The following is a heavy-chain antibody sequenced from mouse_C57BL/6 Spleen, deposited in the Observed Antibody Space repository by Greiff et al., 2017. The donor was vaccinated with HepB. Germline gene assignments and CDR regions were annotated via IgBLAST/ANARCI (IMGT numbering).Heavy chain of an antibody. CDR2: IYPGSGST. V-gene: IGHV1-55*01. Sequence: KQRPGQGLEWIGDIYPGSGSTNYNEKFKSKATLTVDTSSSTAYMQLSSLTSEDSAVYYCARSAVVANYFDYWGQGTTLTVSS. CDR3: ARSAVVANYFDY. J-gene: IGHJ2*01. D-gene: IGHD1-1*01.